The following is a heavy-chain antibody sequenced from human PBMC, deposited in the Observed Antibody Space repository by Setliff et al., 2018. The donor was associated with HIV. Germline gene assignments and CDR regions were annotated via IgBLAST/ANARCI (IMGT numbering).Heavy chain of an antibody. D-gene: IGHD3-22*01. CDR1: GVTFNHYA. Sequence: SVKVSCKASGVTFNHYALSWVRQAPGQRPEWMGGTIPMSDIPNYAQNFQGRVTITADHSTTTTYMELSSLSSEDTAVYYCVRVGPWYYGRSGYLASWDYWGQGTQVTVSS. CDR3: VRVGPWYYGRSGYLASWDY. V-gene: IGHV1-69*10. J-gene: IGHJ4*02. CDR2: TIPMSDIP.